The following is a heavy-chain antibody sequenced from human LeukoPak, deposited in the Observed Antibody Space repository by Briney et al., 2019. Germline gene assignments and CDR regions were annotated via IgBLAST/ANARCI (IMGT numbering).Heavy chain of an antibody. J-gene: IGHJ4*02. V-gene: IGHV3-30*02. CDR2: IRYDGSNK. D-gene: IGHD1-26*01. CDR3: AKDGEGSFWYYFDY. CDR1: GFTFSSYG. Sequence: PGGSLRLSCAASGFTFSSYGMHWVRRAPGKGLEWVAFIRYDGSNKYYADSVKGRFTISRDNSKNTLYLQMNSLRAEDTAVYYCAKDGEGSFWYYFDYWGQGTLVTVSS.